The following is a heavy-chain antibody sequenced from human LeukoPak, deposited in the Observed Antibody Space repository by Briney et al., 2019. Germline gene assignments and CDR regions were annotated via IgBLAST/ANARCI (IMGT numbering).Heavy chain of an antibody. CDR2: INPNSGGT. V-gene: IGHV1-2*02. CDR1: GYTFTGYY. Sequence: GASVKVSCKASGYTFTGYYMHWVRQAPGQGLEWMGWINPNSGGTNYAQKFQGRVTMTRDTSISTAYMELSRLRSDDTAVYYCARAGGTNYDFWSGYSTQPYYFDYWGQGTLVTVSS. J-gene: IGHJ4*02. CDR3: ARAGGTNYDFWSGYSTQPYYFDY. D-gene: IGHD3-3*01.